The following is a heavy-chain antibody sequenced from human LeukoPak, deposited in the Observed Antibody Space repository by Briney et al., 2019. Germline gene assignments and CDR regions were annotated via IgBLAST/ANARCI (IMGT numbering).Heavy chain of an antibody. D-gene: IGHD5-24*01. Sequence: SETLSLTCAVYGGSFSGYYWSWIRQPPGKGLEWIGEINHSGSTNYNPSLKSRVTISVDTSKNQFSLKLSSVTAADTAVYYCARGVVEMASFFDIWGQGTMVTVSS. CDR1: GGSFSGYY. CDR3: ARGVVEMASFFDI. V-gene: IGHV4-34*01. CDR2: INHSGST. J-gene: IGHJ3*02.